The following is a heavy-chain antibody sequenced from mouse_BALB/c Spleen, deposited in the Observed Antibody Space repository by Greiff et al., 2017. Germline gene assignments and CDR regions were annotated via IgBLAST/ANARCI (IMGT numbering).Heavy chain of an antibody. D-gene: IGHD1-1*01. Sequence: EVKLVESGGGLVQPGGSMKLSCVASGFTFSNYWMNWVRQSPEKGLEWVAEIRLKSNNYATHYAESVKGRFTISRDDSKSSVYLQMNNLRAEDTGIYYCTSLYYGRGYYFDYWGQGTTLTVSS. J-gene: IGHJ2*01. V-gene: IGHV6-6*02. CDR3: TSLYYGRGYYFDY. CDR1: GFTFSNYW. CDR2: IRLKSNNYAT.